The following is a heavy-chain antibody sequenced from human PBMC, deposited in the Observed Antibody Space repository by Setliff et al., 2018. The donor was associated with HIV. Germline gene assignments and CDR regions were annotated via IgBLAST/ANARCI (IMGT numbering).Heavy chain of an antibody. D-gene: IGHD3-16*01. CDR1: GYTFINYD. Sequence: GASVKVSCKASGYTFINYDIYWVRQTTGQGLEWMGWVNPDSGNTGYAQKFQGRVTMTRNTSISTAYMDLSSLRSEDTAVYYCARGKVLRGNILSYWGQGTLVTVSS. CDR2: VNPDSGNT. J-gene: IGHJ4*02. V-gene: IGHV1-8*02. CDR3: ARGKVLRGNILSY.